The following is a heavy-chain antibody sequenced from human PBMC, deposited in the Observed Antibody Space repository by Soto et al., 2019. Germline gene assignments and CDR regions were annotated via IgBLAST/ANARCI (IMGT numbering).Heavy chain of an antibody. CDR3: ARDYDFWNGYAY. CDR1: GYTFTSYA. V-gene: IGHV1-3*01. Sequence: ASVKVSCKASGYTFTSYAMHWVRQAPGQRLEWMGWINAGNGNTKYSQKFQSRVTITRDTSASTAYMELSSLRSEDTAVYYCARDYDFWNGYAYWGQGTLVTVSA. CDR2: INAGNGNT. D-gene: IGHD3-3*01. J-gene: IGHJ4*02.